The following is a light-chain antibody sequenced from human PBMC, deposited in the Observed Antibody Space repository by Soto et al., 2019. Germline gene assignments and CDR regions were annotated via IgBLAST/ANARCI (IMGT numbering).Light chain of an antibody. CDR1: QSVSINY. CDR2: GAS. J-gene: IGKJ1*01. V-gene: IGKV3-20*01. Sequence: IWLTQSRFALSLSPGERATVCCRASQSVSINYLAWYQQKPGQAPRLLIYGASSRATGIPDRFSGSGSGKDLTPTISRMEPEDFEVHYCQKYGTSYRKFGQGTNADIK. CDR3: QKYGTSYRK.